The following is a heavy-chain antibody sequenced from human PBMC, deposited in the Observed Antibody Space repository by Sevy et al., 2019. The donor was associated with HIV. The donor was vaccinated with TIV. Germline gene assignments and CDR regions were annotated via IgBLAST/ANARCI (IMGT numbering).Heavy chain of an antibody. V-gene: IGHV3-30*03. CDR1: GFTFSSYG. Sequence: GGSLRLSCAASGFTFSSYGMHWVRQAPGKGLEWVAVISYDGSNKYYADSVKGRFTISRDNSKNMLYLQMNSLRAEDTAVYYCAAGPIGYCSGGSCYVDYWGQGTLVTVSS. D-gene: IGHD2-15*01. J-gene: IGHJ4*02. CDR2: ISYDGSNK. CDR3: AAGPIGYCSGGSCYVDY.